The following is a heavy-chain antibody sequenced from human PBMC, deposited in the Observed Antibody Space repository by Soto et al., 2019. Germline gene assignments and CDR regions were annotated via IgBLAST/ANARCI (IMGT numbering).Heavy chain of an antibody. Sequence: GGSLRLSCAASGFTFSSYAMHWVRQAPGKGLEWVAVISYDGSNKYYADSVKGRFTISRDNSKNTLYLQMNSLRAEDTAVYYCASTLRFLEWLFTYYYYGMDVWGQGTTVTVSS. CDR1: GFTFSSYA. CDR2: ISYDGSNK. D-gene: IGHD3-3*01. J-gene: IGHJ6*02. V-gene: IGHV3-30-3*01. CDR3: ASTLRFLEWLFTYYYYGMDV.